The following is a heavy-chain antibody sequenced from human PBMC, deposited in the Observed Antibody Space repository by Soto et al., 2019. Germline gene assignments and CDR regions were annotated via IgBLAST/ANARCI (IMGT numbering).Heavy chain of an antibody. V-gene: IGHV4-30-4*01. CDR2: IYYSGST. CDR1: GGSISSGDYY. D-gene: IGHD6-13*01. Sequence: ASETLSLTCTVSGGSISSGDYYWSWIRQPPGKGLEWIGYIYYSGSTYYNPSLKSRVTISVDTSKNQFSLKLSSVTAADTAVYYCASSSSSRARGYFDYWGQGTLVTVSS. CDR3: ASSSSSRARGYFDY. J-gene: IGHJ4*02.